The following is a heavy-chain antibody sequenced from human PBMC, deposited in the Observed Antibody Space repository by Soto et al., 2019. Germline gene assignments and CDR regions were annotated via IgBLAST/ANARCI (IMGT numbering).Heavy chain of an antibody. J-gene: IGHJ4*02. CDR1: GYTFTSYA. Sequence: QVQLVQSGAEVKKPGASVKVSCKASGYTFTSYAISWVRQAPGQGLEWMGWINAYNGNTNSAQKLQGRVTMTTDTSTNTPYMELRSLRSDDTAVYYCARDTAVALPDAWGQGTLVTVSS. CDR2: INAYNGNT. CDR3: ARDTAVALPDA. D-gene: IGHD5-18*01. V-gene: IGHV1-18*01.